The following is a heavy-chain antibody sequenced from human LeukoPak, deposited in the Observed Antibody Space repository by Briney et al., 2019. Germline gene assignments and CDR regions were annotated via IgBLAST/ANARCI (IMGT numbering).Heavy chain of an antibody. D-gene: IGHD5-12*01. CDR3: VTGRYSYGWYDD. J-gene: IGHJ5*02. Sequence: PSETLSLTCTVSGGSISSFYWSWIRQPPGKGLEWIGYMYFGGSPKYNPSLKSRVITSLDMSKNQFSLKLSSVTAADTAVYYCVTGRYSYGWYDDWGQETLVTVSS. V-gene: IGHV4-59*01. CDR2: MYFGGSP. CDR1: GGSISSFY.